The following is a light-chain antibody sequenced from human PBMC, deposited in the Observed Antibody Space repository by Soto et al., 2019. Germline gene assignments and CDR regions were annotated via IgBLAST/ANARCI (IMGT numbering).Light chain of an antibody. Sequence: EIVMTQSPATLSVSPGERATLSCRASQSLGNYLAWYQQKPGQAPRLLIYGASTRATDVPDRFSGSGSGADFTLSISRLEPEDFAVYYCQQYGSSPRTFGQVTKVDIK. V-gene: IGKV3-20*01. CDR3: QQYGSSPRT. CDR2: GAS. J-gene: IGKJ1*01. CDR1: QSLGNY.